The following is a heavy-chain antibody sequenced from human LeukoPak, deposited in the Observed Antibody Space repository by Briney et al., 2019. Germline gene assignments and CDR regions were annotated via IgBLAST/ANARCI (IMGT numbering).Heavy chain of an antibody. Sequence: PSETLSLTCAVSGYSISSGYYWGWIRQPPGKGLEWIGSIYHSGSTYYNPSLKSRVTISVDTSKNQFSLKLSSVTAADTAVYYCARFLSGTGSSGYSDWGQGTLVTVSS. J-gene: IGHJ4*02. CDR3: ARFLSGTGSSGYSD. V-gene: IGHV4-38-2*01. CDR1: GYSISSGYY. CDR2: IYHSGST. D-gene: IGHD3-22*01.